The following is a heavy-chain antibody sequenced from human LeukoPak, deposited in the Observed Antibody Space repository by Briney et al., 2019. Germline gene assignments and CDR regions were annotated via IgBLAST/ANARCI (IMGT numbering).Heavy chain of an antibody. CDR1: GGSMSGYF. J-gene: IGHJ4*02. D-gene: IGHD3-10*01. V-gene: IGHV4-4*07. CDR2: IYSSGTT. Sequence: PSETLSLTCTVSGGSMSGYFWAWIRRPAGKGLEWIGRIYSSGTTNYNLSLKSRVTMSLDTSKNQFSLKLSSVTAADTAVYYCAREATRGNDYWGQGTLVTVSS. CDR3: AREATRGNDY.